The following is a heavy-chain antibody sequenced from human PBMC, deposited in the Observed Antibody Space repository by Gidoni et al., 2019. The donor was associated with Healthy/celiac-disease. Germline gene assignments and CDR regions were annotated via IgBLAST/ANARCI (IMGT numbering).Heavy chain of an antibody. V-gene: IGHV3-66*02. CDR2: IDSGGIT. D-gene: IGHD5-12*01. CDR1: GFTVSSNY. CDR3: ASGGQGGYDVGDTDAFDI. Sequence: EVQLVESGGGLVKPGGSLRLSCAAAGFTVSSNYMSWVRPAPGKWLEWCSVIDSGGITYYTYSVKSRFTTSQEHSKNTLYLKINSLRAEDTAVYYFASGGQGGYDVGDTDAFDIWGQGTMVTVSS. J-gene: IGHJ3*02.